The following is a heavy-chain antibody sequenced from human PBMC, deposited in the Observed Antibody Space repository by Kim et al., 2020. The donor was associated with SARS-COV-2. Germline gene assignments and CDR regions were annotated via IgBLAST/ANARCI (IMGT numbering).Heavy chain of an antibody. CDR2: IYTSGST. V-gene: IGHV4-61*02. CDR3: AKTGEFDY. CDR1: GGSVSSGNYH. D-gene: IGHD2-8*02. J-gene: IGHJ4*01. Sequence: SETLSLTCTVSGGSVSSGNYHWSWIRQPAGKGLEWIGRIYTSGSTNYNPSLKSRVTISLDTSKNQFTLKLTSVTAADTAMYYCAKTGEFDYWGQEPWSPSPQ.